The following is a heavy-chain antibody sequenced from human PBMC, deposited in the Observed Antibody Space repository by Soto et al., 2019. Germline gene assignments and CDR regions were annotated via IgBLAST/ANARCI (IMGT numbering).Heavy chain of an antibody. CDR2: IYYSGST. J-gene: IGHJ4*02. V-gene: IGHV4-39*07. Sequence: SETLSLTCTVSGGSISSSSYYWGWIRQPPGKGLEWIGSIYYSGSTYYNPSLKSRVTISVDTSKNQFSLKLSSVTAADTAVYYCARVGILWGSSYYFDYWGQGTLVTVSS. D-gene: IGHD6-6*01. CDR3: ARVGILWGSSYYFDY. CDR1: GGSISSSSYY.